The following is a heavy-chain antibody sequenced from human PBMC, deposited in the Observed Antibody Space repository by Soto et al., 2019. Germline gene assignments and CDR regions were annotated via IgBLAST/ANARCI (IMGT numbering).Heavy chain of an antibody. Sequence: QVQLVQSGAEVKKPGASVKVSCKASGYTFTSYGISWVRQAPGQGLEWMGWISAYNGNTNYAQKLQGRVTMTTDTSTSTGYMELRSLRSDDTAVYYCAREFDEEQQLRWFDPWGQGTLVTVSS. V-gene: IGHV1-18*04. CDR2: ISAYNGNT. CDR1: GYTFTSYG. D-gene: IGHD6-13*01. CDR3: AREFDEEQQLRWFDP. J-gene: IGHJ5*02.